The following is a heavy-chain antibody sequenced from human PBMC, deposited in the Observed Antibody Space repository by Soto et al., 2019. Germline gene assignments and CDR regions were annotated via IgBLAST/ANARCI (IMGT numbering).Heavy chain of an antibody. D-gene: IGHD3-10*01. V-gene: IGHV3-74*01. CDR2: INDDGTRT. CDR1: GFVFNMYW. Sequence: GALRLSCAASGFVFNMYWMHWVRQVPGEGPEWVTRINDDGTRTDYADSAKGRFTISRDNAKDILYLQMNALRVDDTAVYYCIRGPRPSSVGTGAFWGQGTLVTVSS. J-gene: IGHJ4*02. CDR3: IRGPRPSSVGTGAF.